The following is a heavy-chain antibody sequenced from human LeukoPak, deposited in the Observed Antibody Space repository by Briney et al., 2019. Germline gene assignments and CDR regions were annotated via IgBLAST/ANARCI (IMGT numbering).Heavy chain of an antibody. CDR2: IWYDGSNK. CDR3: ARDDDRSGYLEY. Sequence: GRSLRLSCAASGFIFSSYGMHWVRQAPGKGLEWVAVIWYDGSNKYYADSVKGRFTISRDNSKNTLYLQMNSLRAEDTAVYYCARDDDRSGYLEYWGQGTLVTVSS. D-gene: IGHD3-22*01. V-gene: IGHV3-33*01. CDR1: GFIFSSYG. J-gene: IGHJ4*02.